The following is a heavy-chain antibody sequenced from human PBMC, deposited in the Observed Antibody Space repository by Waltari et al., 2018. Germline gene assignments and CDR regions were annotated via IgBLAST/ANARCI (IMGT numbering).Heavy chain of an antibody. CDR3: ARDRLYGNYEVDY. D-gene: IGHD4-17*01. V-gene: IGHV4-31*03. Sequence: QVQLQESGPGLVKPSQTLSLTCTVSGGSISSGGYYWSWIRQHPGKGLEWIGYIYYSGSTYYNPSLKSRVTLSVDTSKNQFSLKLSSVTAADTAVYYCARDRLYGNYEVDYWGQGTLVTVSS. CDR2: IYYSGST. CDR1: GGSISSGGYY. J-gene: IGHJ4*02.